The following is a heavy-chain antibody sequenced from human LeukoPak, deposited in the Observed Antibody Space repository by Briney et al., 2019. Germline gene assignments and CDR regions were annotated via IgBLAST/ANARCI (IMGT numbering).Heavy chain of an antibody. D-gene: IGHD1-26*01. CDR1: GFTFSSYG. CDR2: ISGSGGGT. Sequence: PGRSLRLSCAASGFTFSSYGMHWVRQAAGKGLEWVSLISGSGGGTYYADSVMGRFTISRDNSKNTLYLQLNSLRVEDTAVYYCAKNRGAGSHYYYHMNVWGKGTTVTVSS. CDR3: AKNRGAGSHYYYHMNV. V-gene: IGHV3-23*01. J-gene: IGHJ6*03.